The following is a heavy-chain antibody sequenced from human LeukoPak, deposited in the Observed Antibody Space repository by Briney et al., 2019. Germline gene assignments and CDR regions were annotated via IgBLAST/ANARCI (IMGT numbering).Heavy chain of an antibody. CDR3: AKSSGYSYGYYFDY. CDR2: VSGSGGST. J-gene: IGHJ4*02. V-gene: IGHV3-23*01. D-gene: IGHD5-18*01. CDR1: GFTFSGYA. Sequence: TGGSLRLSCAASGFTFSGYAMSWVRQAPGKGLEWVSAVSGSGGSTYYADSVKGRFTISRDNSKNTLYPQMNSLRAEDTAVYYCAKSSGYSYGYYFDYWGQGTLVTVSS.